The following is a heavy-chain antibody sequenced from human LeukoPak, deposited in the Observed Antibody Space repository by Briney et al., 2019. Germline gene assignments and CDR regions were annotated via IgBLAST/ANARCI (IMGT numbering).Heavy chain of an antibody. CDR1: GFTFSSYA. J-gene: IGHJ4*02. Sequence: PGGSLRLSCAASGFTFSSYAMHWVRQAPGKGLEYVSAISSNGGSTYYANSVKGRFTISRDNSKNTLYLQMGSLRAEDMAVYYCARQGGNGREFDYWGQGTLVTVSS. V-gene: IGHV3-64*01. D-gene: IGHD1-1*01. CDR2: ISSNGGST. CDR3: ARQGGNGREFDY.